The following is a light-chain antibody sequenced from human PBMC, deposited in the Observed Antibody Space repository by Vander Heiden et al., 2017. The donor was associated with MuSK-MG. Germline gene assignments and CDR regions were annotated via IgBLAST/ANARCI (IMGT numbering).Light chain of an antibody. CDR3: QRNGSYPTWT. V-gene: IGKV3-20*01. J-gene: IGKJ1*01. Sequence: EIVLTQSPGTLSLSSGERATLSCRASQSVSSSSLAWYQQKPGQAPRLLIYGASSRATGIPDRFSGSGCGTDFTLTISIREPEDFAVYYCQRNGSYPTWTFGQGTKVEIK. CDR1: QSVSSSS. CDR2: GAS.